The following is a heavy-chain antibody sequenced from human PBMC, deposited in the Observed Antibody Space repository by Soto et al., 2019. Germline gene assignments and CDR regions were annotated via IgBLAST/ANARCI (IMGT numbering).Heavy chain of an antibody. CDR2: IYDSESA. J-gene: IGHJ4*02. D-gene: IGHD6-6*01. CDR1: GESINSGGYY. Sequence: QVQLQESGPGLVKPSQTLSLTFSVSGESINSGGYYWSWIRYHPGKGLEWIGYIYDSESAYYNPSIKSRATISMDSSKTYFAMTLSSVAAADTAVYYCARASSSSSAADYWGQGTQVTVSS. CDR3: ARASSSSSAADY. V-gene: IGHV4-31*03.